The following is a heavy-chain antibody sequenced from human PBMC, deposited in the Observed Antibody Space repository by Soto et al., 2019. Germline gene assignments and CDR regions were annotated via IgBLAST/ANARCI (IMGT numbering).Heavy chain of an antibody. V-gene: IGHV1-69*13. CDR1: GGSVTTYS. J-gene: IGHJ5*02. D-gene: IGHD2-15*01. CDR3: AREFIGYSSQTSWFDP. CDR2: IISILGTT. Sequence: ASVKVSCKASGGSVTTYSISWVRQAPGQGLEWMGGIISILGTTNYAQKFRGRVSISADESTSTVYMELSSLRYEDTATYYCAREFIGYSSQTSWFDPWGRGTLVTVSS.